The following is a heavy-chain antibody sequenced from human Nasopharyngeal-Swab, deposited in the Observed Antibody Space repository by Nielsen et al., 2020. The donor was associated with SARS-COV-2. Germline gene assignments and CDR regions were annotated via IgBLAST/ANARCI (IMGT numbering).Heavy chain of an antibody. D-gene: IGHD2-8*01. Sequence: GSLRLSCAASGFTFSSYAMHWVRQAPGKGLEWVAVISYDGSNKYYADSVKGRFTISRDNSKNTLYLQMNSLRAEDTAVYYCARELIESFDYWGQGTLVTVSS. V-gene: IGHV3-30*04. CDR3: ARELIESFDY. J-gene: IGHJ4*02. CDR1: GFTFSSYA. CDR2: ISYDGSNK.